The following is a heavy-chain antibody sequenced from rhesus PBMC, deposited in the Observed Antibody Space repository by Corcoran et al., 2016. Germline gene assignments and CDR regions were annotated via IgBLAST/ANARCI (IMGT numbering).Heavy chain of an antibody. D-gene: IGHD1-14*01. CDR1: AGSIINTY. CDR3: ARGPTGSWNDVGYFDS. V-gene: IGHV4-173*01. CDR2: ISGSGGGT. J-gene: IGHJ4*01. Sequence: QLQLQESGPGLVKPLETLSLTCVVSAGSIINTYRNWSRPPPGKGLEWIARISGSGGGTDYNPSLKSRVTISKDTSKNQFFLKLSSVTAADTAVYYCARGPTGSWNDVGYFDSWGQGVLVTVSS.